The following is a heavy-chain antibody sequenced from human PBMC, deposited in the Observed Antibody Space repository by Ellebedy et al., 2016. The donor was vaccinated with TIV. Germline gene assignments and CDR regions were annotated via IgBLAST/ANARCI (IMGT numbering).Heavy chain of an antibody. D-gene: IGHD6-6*01. Sequence: SETLSLXXTVSGGSITNDNWTWIRQPPGKGLGWIGYIFYSGSTNYNPSLQSRVTISVDTSRNQFSLKLKSVTAADTAVYYCARALAALWFDPWGQGTPVTVSS. CDR2: IFYSGST. V-gene: IGHV4-59*01. J-gene: IGHJ5*02. CDR3: ARALAALWFDP. CDR1: GGSITNDN.